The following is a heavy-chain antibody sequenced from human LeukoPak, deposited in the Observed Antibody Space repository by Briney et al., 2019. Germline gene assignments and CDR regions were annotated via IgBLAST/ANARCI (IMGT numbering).Heavy chain of an antibody. CDR1: GYTFTGYY. V-gene: IGHV1-18*04. Sequence: ASVKVSCKASGYTFTGYYMHWVRQAPGQGLEWMGWISAYNGNTNYAQKLQGRVTMTTDTSTSTAYMELRSLRSDDTAVYYCAREGDYYDSSGYYPNFDYWGQGTLVTVSS. CDR3: AREGDYYDSSGYYPNFDY. J-gene: IGHJ4*02. D-gene: IGHD3-22*01. CDR2: ISAYNGNT.